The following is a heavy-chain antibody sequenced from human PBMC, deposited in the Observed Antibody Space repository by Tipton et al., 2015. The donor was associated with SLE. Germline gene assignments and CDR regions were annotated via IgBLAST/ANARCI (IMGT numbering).Heavy chain of an antibody. J-gene: IGHJ4*02. CDR2: IYYSGST. CDR3: ARHGASYYYGSRSYPYYFDY. D-gene: IGHD3-10*01. CDR1: DGSISSSSYY. V-gene: IGHV4-39*01. Sequence: GSLRLSYTVSDGSISSSSYYWGWVRQPPGKGLEWIGSIYYSGSTYYNPSLKSRLTISVDTSKNQFSLKLGSVTAADTAVYFCARHGASYYYGSRSYPYYFDYWGQGTLAPVSS.